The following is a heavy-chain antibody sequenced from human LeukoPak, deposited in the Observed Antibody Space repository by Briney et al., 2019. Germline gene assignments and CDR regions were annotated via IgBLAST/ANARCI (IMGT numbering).Heavy chain of an antibody. D-gene: IGHD2-15*01. V-gene: IGHV4-61*01. CDR3: AREVFGGSVDFDY. CDR1: GGSVSSPSYY. J-gene: IGHJ4*02. Sequence: SETLSLTCTVSGGSVSSPSYYWSWIRQPPGKGLEWIGFIYYSGSTNYNPSLKSRVTISVDTSKNQFSLKLTSVTAADTAVYYCAREVFGGSVDFDYWGQGTLVTVSS. CDR2: IYYSGST.